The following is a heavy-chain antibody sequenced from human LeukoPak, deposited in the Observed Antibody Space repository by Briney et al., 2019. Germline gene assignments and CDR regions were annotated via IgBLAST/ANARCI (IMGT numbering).Heavy chain of an antibody. CDR2: IYYSGST. V-gene: IGHV4-39*01. Sequence: PSETLSLTCTVSGGSINSSDYYWGWIRQPPGKGLEWIGSIYYSGSTYYNPSLKSRVTISVDTSKNQFSLKLSSVTAADTAVYYCARHPLYDFWSGRGNYFDYWGQGTLVTVSS. J-gene: IGHJ4*02. CDR3: ARHPLYDFWSGRGNYFDY. D-gene: IGHD3-3*01. CDR1: GGSINSSDYY.